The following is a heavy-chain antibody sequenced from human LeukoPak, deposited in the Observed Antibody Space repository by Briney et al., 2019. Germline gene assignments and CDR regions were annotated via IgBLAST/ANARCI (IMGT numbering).Heavy chain of an antibody. CDR2: ISGGGVST. Sequence: GSXXLXCXAXXFTXGSYAMSWVRQAPGKGLEWVSGISGGGVSTYYADSVKGRFTISRDNTKNTLYLQMNSLRAEDTAVYYCAKARSGWYYFDYWGQGTLVTVSS. V-gene: IGHV3-23*01. CDR3: AKARSGWYYFDY. CDR1: XFTXGSYA. J-gene: IGHJ4*02. D-gene: IGHD6-19*01.